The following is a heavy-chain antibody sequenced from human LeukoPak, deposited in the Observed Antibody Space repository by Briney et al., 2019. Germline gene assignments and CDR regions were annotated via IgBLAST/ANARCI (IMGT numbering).Heavy chain of an antibody. J-gene: IGHJ6*03. CDR3: AKGIYYYYYMDV. D-gene: IGHD3-10*01. Sequence: GGSLRLSCAASGFTFSIYATNWVRQAPGKGLEWVSAFSGSGGSTYYADSVKGRFTISRDNSKSTLYLQMNSLRAEDTAVYYCAKGIYYYYYMDVWGKGPRSPSP. V-gene: IGHV3-23*01. CDR2: FSGSGGST. CDR1: GFTFSIYA.